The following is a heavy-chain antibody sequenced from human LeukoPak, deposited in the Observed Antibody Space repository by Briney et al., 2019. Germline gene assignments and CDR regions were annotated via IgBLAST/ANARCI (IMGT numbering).Heavy chain of an antibody. CDR3: ATLLVSSRRITYYFDY. Sequence: GGSLRLSCAASGFTFSSYSMNWVRQAPGKGLEWVSSISSSSSYIYYADSVKGRFTISRDNAKNSLYLQMNSLRAEDTAVYYCATLLVSSRRITYYFDYWGQGTLVTVSS. CDR1: GFTFSSYS. J-gene: IGHJ4*02. CDR2: ISSSSSYI. D-gene: IGHD6-6*01. V-gene: IGHV3-21*01.